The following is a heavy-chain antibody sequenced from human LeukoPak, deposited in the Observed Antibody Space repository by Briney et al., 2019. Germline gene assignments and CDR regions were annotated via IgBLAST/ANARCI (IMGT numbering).Heavy chain of an antibody. CDR1: GFTVSSNY. D-gene: IGHD1-1*01. V-gene: IGHV3-66*01. J-gene: IGHJ3*02. Sequence: GGSLRLSCAASGFTVSSNYMSWVRQAPGKGLEWVSVIYSGGSTYYRDSVKGRFTISRDNSKTTLYLQMNSLRAEDTAVYYCAREGVAVHAFDIWGQGTMVTVSS. CDR3: AREGVAVHAFDI. CDR2: IYSGGST.